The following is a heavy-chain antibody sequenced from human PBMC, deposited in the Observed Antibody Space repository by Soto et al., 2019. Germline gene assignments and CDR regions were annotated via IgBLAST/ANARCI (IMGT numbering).Heavy chain of an antibody. CDR3: ARDADILTGSDAFDI. CDR2: ISSSSSYT. CDR1: GFTFSDYY. D-gene: IGHD3-9*01. Sequence: QVQLVESGGGLVKPGGSLRLSCAASGFTFSDYYMSWIRQAPGKGLEWVSYISSSSSYTNYADSVEGRFTISRDNAKNSLYLQMNSLRAEDTAVYYCARDADILTGSDAFDIWGQGTMVTVSS. J-gene: IGHJ3*02. V-gene: IGHV3-11*05.